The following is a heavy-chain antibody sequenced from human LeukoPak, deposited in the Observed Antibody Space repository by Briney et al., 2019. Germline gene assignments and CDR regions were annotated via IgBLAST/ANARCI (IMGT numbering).Heavy chain of an antibody. CDR1: GFTFGSYA. Sequence: GGSLRLSCAASGFTFGSYAMSWVRQAPGKGLEWVSAISGSGGSTYYADSVKGRFTISRDNSKNTLYLQMNSLRAEDTAVCYCAKDDPNSGSFPDYWGQGTLVTVSS. D-gene: IGHD3-10*01. V-gene: IGHV3-23*01. J-gene: IGHJ4*02. CDR2: ISGSGGST. CDR3: AKDDPNSGSFPDY.